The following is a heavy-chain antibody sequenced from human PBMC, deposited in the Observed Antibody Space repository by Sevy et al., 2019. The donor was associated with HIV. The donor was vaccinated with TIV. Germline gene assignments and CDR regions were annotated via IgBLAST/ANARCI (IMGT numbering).Heavy chain of an antibody. Sequence: SETLSLTCTVSGGSISNYYWNWIRQPPGKGLEWIGYIYYSGGTNYNPSLRSRVTMSADTSKNQFSLKLSLVTAADTAMYYCARGNSGSYGWFDPWGQGTLVTVSS. CDR3: ARGNSGSYGWFDP. CDR1: GGSISNYY. V-gene: IGHV4-59*01. CDR2: IYYSGGT. D-gene: IGHD1-26*01. J-gene: IGHJ5*02.